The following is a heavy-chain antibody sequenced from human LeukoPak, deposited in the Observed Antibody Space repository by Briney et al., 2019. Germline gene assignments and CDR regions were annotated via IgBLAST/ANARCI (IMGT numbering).Heavy chain of an antibody. D-gene: IGHD1-26*01. Sequence: QAGGSLRLSCAASGFIFSNYAMNWVRQAPGKRLEWVSAISDSSDSTYYADSVKGRFTISRDNSKNTLYLQMNSLRVDDTAVYYCAKDARWEPSQQWGGYWYFDLWGRGTRVTVSS. CDR1: GFIFSNYA. CDR3: AKDARWEPSQQWGGYWYFDL. J-gene: IGHJ2*01. V-gene: IGHV3-23*01. CDR2: ISDSSDST.